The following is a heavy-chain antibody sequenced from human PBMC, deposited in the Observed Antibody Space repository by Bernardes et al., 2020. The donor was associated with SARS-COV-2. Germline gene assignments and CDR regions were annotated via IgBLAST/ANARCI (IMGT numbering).Heavy chain of an antibody. Sequence: SETLSLTCTVSGGSISSSNYYWGWIRQSPGKGLEWIGSTHYFGNTYYNPSLKSRVTISIDTSKNQVSLKLSSVTAADTAVYFCASVFWDYYDSSGPVSPFDNWGRGALVTVSS. V-gene: IGHV4-39*01. D-gene: IGHD3-22*01. CDR3: ASVFWDYYDSSGPVSPFDN. CDR2: THYFGNT. J-gene: IGHJ4*02. CDR1: GGSISSSNYY.